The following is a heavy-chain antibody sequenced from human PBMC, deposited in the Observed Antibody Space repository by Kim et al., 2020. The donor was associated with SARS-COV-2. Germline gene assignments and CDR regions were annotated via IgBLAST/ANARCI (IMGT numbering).Heavy chain of an antibody. D-gene: IGHD2-2*03. CDR2: ISYDGSNK. J-gene: IGHJ5*02. CDR3: ARDGLCSSTSCYVGVSWFDP. Sequence: GGSLRLSCAASGFTFSSYAMHWVRQAPGKGLEWVAVISYDGSNKYYADSVKGRFTISRDNSKNTLYLQMNSLRAEDTAVYYCARDGLCSSTSCYVGVSWFDPWGQGTLVTVSS. CDR1: GFTFSSYA. V-gene: IGHV3-30*04.